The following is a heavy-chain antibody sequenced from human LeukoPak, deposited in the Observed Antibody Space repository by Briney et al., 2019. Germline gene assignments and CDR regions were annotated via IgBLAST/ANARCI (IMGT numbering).Heavy chain of an antibody. V-gene: IGHV2-70*01. CDR2: IDWDDDK. D-gene: IGHD4-17*01. Sequence: SGPTLVNPTQTLTLTCTFSGFSLSTSGMCVSWIRQPPGKALEWLALIDWDDDKYYSTSPKTRLTISKDTSKNQVVLTMTNMDPVDTATYYCARMTTTVTTVDAFDIWGQGTMVTVSS. CDR1: GFSLSTSGMC. CDR3: ARMTTTVTTVDAFDI. J-gene: IGHJ3*02.